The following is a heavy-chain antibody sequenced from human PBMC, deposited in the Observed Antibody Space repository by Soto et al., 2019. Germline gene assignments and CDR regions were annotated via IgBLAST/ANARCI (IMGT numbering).Heavy chain of an antibody. CDR2: ISSSSSYI. V-gene: IGHV3-21*01. D-gene: IGHD2-2*01. CDR3: ARGLGVPAAFFDY. J-gene: IGHJ4*02. CDR1: GFTFSSYS. Sequence: GGSLRFSCAASGFTFSSYSMNWVRQAPGKGLEWVSSISSSSSYIYYADSVKGRFTISRDNAKNSLYLQMNSLRAEDTAVHYCARGLGVPAAFFDYWGQGTLVTVSS.